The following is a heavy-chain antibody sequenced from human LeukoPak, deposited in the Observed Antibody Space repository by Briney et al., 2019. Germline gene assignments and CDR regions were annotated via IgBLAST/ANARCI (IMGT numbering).Heavy chain of an antibody. J-gene: IGHJ4*02. D-gene: IGHD2-15*01. CDR1: GGSFSGYY. Sequence: KSSETLSLTCAVYGGSFSGYYWSWLRQPPGKGLEWIGEINHSGSTNYNPSLKSRVTISVDTSKNQFSLKLSSVTAADTAVYYCARGSGVVAARTFDYWGQGTLVTVSS. CDR3: ARGSGVVAARTFDY. V-gene: IGHV4-34*01. CDR2: INHSGST.